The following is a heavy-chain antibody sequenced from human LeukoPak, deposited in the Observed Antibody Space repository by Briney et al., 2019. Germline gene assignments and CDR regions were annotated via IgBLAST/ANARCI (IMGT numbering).Heavy chain of an antibody. J-gene: IGHJ4*02. V-gene: IGHV4-31*03. CDR2: ICYSGST. CDR1: GGSISSGGYY. CDR3: AGMVRGVIHFDY. Sequence: SETLSLTCTVSGGSISSGGYYWSWIRQHPGKGLEWIGYICYSGSTYYNPSLKSRVTISVDTSKNQFSLKLSSVTAADTAVYYCAGMVRGVIHFDYWGQGTLVTVSS. D-gene: IGHD3-10*01.